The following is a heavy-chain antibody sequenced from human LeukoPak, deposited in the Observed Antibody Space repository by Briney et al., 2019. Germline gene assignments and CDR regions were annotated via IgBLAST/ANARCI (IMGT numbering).Heavy chain of an antibody. J-gene: IGHJ4*02. CDR2: VYSGGSGTT. CDR1: GFTVSTNN. D-gene: IGHD6-19*01. CDR3: ARGGYSSGWYRD. V-gene: IGHV3-53*01. Sequence: PGGSVRLSCAVSGFTVSTNNMNWVRQAPGKGLEWVSVVYSGGSGTTYYADSVKGRFTVSRDNSKNTLYLQMSSLRAEDTAVYYCARGGYSSGWYRDWGQGTLVTVSS.